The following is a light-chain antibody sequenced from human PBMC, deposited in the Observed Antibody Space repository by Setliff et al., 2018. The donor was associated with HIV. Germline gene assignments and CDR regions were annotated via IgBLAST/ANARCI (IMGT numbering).Light chain of an antibody. CDR3: CSNTGSNTYV. V-gene: IGLV2-23*01. Sequence: QSVLTQPASVSGSPGQSITISCTGTSSDIGRYNLVSWYQQYPGKAPKLMIYQATKRPSGVSNRFSGSKSGNTASLTISGLQAEDEADYYCCSNTGSNTYVFGSGTQGTV. CDR1: SSDIGRYNL. J-gene: IGLJ1*01. CDR2: QAT.